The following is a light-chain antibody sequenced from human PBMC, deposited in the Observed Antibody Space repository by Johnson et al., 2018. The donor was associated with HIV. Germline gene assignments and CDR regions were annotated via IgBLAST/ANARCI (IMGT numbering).Light chain of an antibody. CDR2: DNN. CDR3: GTLGSRLSAVYC. J-gene: IGLJ1*01. Sequence: QSVLTQPPSVSAAPGQKVTISCSGSSSNIGNNYVSWYQQLPGTAPKLLIYDNNKRPSGIPDRFSGSKSGTSATLGITGLQTGDEAAYYCGTLGSRLSAVYCFGTGTKVTVL. CDR1: SSNIGNNY. V-gene: IGLV1-51*01.